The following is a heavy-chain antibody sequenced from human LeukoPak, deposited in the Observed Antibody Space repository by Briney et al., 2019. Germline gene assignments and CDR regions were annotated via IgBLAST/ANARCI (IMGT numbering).Heavy chain of an antibody. CDR3: ARETPPRYFDWLYKGGYFDY. V-gene: IGHV4-59*01. CDR1: GFTFSDYY. CDR2: IYYSGST. J-gene: IGHJ4*02. Sequence: GSLRLSCAASGFTFSDYYMSWIRQPPGKGLEWIGYIYYSGSTNYNPSLKSRVTISVDTSKNQFSLKLSSVTAADTAVYYCARETPPRYFDWLYKGGYFDYWGQGTLVTVSS. D-gene: IGHD3-9*01.